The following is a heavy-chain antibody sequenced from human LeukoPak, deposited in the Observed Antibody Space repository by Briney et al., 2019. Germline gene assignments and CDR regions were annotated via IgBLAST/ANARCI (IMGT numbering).Heavy chain of an antibody. CDR2: ISGSGGST. D-gene: IGHD3-10*01. J-gene: IGHJ4*02. V-gene: IGHV3-23*01. CDR1: GFTFSSYA. CDR3: AKDGERLIKYGSYFDY. Sequence: GGSLRLSCAASGFTFSSYAMSWVCQAPGKGLEWVSAISGSGGSTYYADSVKGRFTISRDNSKNTLYLQMNSLRAEDTAVYYCAKDGERLIKYGSYFDYWGQGTLVTVSS.